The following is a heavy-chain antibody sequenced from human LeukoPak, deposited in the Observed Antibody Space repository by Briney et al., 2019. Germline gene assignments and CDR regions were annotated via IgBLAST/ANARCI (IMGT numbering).Heavy chain of an antibody. CDR2: IIPILGTA. V-gene: IGHV1-69*05. J-gene: IGHJ3*02. Sequence: GSSVKVSCKASGGTFSSYAISWVRQAPGQGLEWMGGIIPILGTANYAQKFQGRVTITTDESTSTAYMELSSLRSEDTAVYYCARDYHGGSSGWCSLGSAFDIWGQGTMVTVSS. CDR1: GGTFSSYA. D-gene: IGHD6-19*01. CDR3: ARDYHGGSSGWCSLGSAFDI.